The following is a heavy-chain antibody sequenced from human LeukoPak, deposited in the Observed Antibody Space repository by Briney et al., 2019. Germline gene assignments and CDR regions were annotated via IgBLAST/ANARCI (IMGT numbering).Heavy chain of an antibody. CDR3: ARETDYYDSSGSDFDY. Sequence: SETLSLTCTVSGGSISSYYWSWIRQPAGKGLEWIGRIYTSGSTNYNPSLKSRVTISVDTSKNQFSLKLSSVTAADTAVYYCARETDYYDSSGSDFDYWGQGTLVTVSS. V-gene: IGHV4-4*07. CDR1: GGSISSYY. J-gene: IGHJ4*02. CDR2: IYTSGST. D-gene: IGHD3-22*01.